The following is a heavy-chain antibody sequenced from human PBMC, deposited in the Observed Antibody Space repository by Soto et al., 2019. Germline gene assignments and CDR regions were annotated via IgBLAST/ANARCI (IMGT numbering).Heavy chain of an antibody. J-gene: IGHJ4*02. CDR1: GGSISGYY. CDR3: ARDSVGSGYD. CDR2: IYYSGYT. Sequence: QVQLQESGPGLVQPSETLSLTCAVSGGSISGYYWSWIRQPPGKRLEWIGYIYYSGYTNYNPSLNSGVTISVDRSKNQFSLELRSVTASDTAVYYCARDSVGSGYDWGQGTLVTGSS. D-gene: IGHD5-12*01. V-gene: IGHV4-59*01.